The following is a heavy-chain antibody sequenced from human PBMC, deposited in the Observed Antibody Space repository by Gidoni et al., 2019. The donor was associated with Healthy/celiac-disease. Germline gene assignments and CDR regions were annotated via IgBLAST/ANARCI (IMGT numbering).Heavy chain of an antibody. Sequence: QVQLQQWGAGLLKPSETLSLTCAVYGGSFSGYYWSWIRQPPGKGLEWIGEINHSGRTNYNPSLKSRVTISVDTSKNQFSLKLSSVTAADTAVYYCARGSIAVAGTKAFAYWGQGTLVTVSS. D-gene: IGHD6-19*01. CDR3: ARGSIAVAGTKAFAY. CDR2: INHSGRT. J-gene: IGHJ4*02. CDR1: GGSFSGYY. V-gene: IGHV4-34*01.